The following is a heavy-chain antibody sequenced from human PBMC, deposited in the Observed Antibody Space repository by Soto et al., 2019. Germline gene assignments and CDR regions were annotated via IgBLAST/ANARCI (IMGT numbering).Heavy chain of an antibody. CDR3: ARGAAAGTGDY. D-gene: IGHD6-13*01. V-gene: IGHV1-3*01. CDR1: GYTFTSYA. Sequence: GASVKVSCKASGYTFTSYAMHWVRQAPGQRLEWMGWINAGNGNTKYSQKFQGRVTITRDTSASTAYMELSSLSSEDTAVYYCARGAAAGTGDYWGQGTLVTVSS. J-gene: IGHJ4*02. CDR2: INAGNGNT.